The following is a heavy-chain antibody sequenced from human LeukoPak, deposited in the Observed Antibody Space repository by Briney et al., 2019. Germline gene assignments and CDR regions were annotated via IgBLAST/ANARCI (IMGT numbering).Heavy chain of an antibody. CDR2: IYYSGST. V-gene: IGHV4-59*08. CDR3: ARGNSNYVT. Sequence: SETLSLTCTVSGGSISNYYWAWIRQPPGKGLEWIGYIYYSGSTNYNPSLKSRVTISVDTSKNQLSLKLSSVTAADTAVYYCARGNSNYVTWGQGTLVTVSS. D-gene: IGHD4-11*01. CDR1: GGSISNYY. J-gene: IGHJ5*02.